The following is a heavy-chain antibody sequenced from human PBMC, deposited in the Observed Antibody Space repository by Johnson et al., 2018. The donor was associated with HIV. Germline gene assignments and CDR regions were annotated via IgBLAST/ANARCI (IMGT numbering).Heavy chain of an antibody. V-gene: IGHV3-74*02. D-gene: IGHD3-22*01. J-gene: IGHJ3*02. CDR2: IRNDGSVT. CDR1: GFTFDDYG. Sequence: VQLVESGGGVVRPGGSLRLSCAASGFTFDDYGMSWVRQAPGKGLVWVSRIRNDGSVTTYADSVKGRFFISSDNSKNALYLQMNSLRAEDTAVYYCTRGLDYYDSTGFRSASFDIWGQGTMVIVSP. CDR3: TRGLDYYDSTGFRSASFDI.